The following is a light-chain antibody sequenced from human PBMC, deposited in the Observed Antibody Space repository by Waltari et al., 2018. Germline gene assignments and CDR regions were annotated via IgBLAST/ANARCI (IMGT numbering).Light chain of an antibody. CDR2: GVN. Sequence: QSVLTQPPSVSGAPGQRVTISCSGSGSNIGAGYDVHWYRQLPGKAPTLLIYGVNTRPPWVSDRFSGSQCDTSASLAIAGLQADDEADYYCQSYDTTLSVVFGGGTKLTVL. J-gene: IGLJ2*01. CDR1: GSNIGAGYD. CDR3: QSYDTTLSVV. V-gene: IGLV1-40*01.